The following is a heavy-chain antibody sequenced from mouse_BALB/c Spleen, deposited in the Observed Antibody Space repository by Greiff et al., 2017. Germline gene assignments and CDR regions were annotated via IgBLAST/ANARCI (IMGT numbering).Heavy chain of an antibody. D-gene: IGHD4-1*01. Sequence: QVQLQQSGAELARPGASVKLSCKASGYTFTSYWMQWVKQRPGQGLEWIGAIYPGDGDTRYTQKFKGKATLTADKSSSTAYMQLSSLASEDSAVYYCAREGTGLFDYWGQGTTLTVSS. CDR2: IYPGDGDT. V-gene: IGHV1-87*01. J-gene: IGHJ2*01. CDR1: GYTFTSYW. CDR3: AREGTGLFDY.